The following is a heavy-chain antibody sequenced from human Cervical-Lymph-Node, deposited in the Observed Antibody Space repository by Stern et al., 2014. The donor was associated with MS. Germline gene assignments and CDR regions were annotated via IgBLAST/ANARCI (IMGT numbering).Heavy chain of an antibody. J-gene: IGHJ6*02. CDR2: VYYSGST. D-gene: IGHD3-22*01. CDR3: ARQQVVATRRGDFYYYFGLDV. Sequence: QVQLQESGPGLLKPSETLSLTCIVSGDSLSSGHYFWGWIRQSPGRGLEWIGSVYYSGSTYSNLSHTSQFNISVDRSRNQSPLIMTSVTAADTATYYCARQQVVATRRGDFYYYFGLDVWGHGTTVIVSS. CDR1: GDSLSSGHYF. V-gene: IGHV4-39*01.